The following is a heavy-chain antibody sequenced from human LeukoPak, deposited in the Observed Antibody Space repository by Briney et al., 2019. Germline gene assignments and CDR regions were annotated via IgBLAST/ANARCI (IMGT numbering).Heavy chain of an antibody. D-gene: IGHD2-2*01. Sequence: ASVKLSCTASGYTFTAYYIHWVRRAPGQGLEWMGWINPNSGDTESAQKFQGRVTMTRDTSISTAYMELSRLRSDDTAVYYCTRDHCTSINCYEYNYYGMDVWGQGTTVTVSS. CDR3: TRDHCTSINCYEYNYYGMDV. CDR2: INPNSGDT. V-gene: IGHV1-2*02. CDR1: GYTFTAYY. J-gene: IGHJ6*02.